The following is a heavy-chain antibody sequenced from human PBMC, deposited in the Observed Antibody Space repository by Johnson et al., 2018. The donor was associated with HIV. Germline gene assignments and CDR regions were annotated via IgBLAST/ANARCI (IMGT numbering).Heavy chain of an antibody. CDR1: GFTFSSYG. J-gene: IGHJ3*02. CDR2: IGPAGDT. Sequence: VQLVESGGGLVQPGRSLRPSCAASGFTFSSYGMHWVRQAPGKGLEWVSAIGPAGDTYYPDSVKGRFTISRENAKNSLYLQMNSLRAGDTAVYYCARGPPYYDSSGGYAFDIWGQGTVVAVSS. D-gene: IGHD3-22*01. CDR3: ARGPPYYDSSGGYAFDI. V-gene: IGHV3-13*01.